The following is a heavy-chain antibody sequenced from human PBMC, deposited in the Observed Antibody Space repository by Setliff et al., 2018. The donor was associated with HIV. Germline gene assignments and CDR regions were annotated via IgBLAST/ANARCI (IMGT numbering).Heavy chain of an antibody. V-gene: IGHV4-39*02. CDR2: LYYTGSA. CDR3: ARGPSGRAPAPARAPHYYGLDL. D-gene: IGHD2-2*01. Sequence: SETLSLTCTVSGDSISGNTYCWGWIRQPPGKGLEWIGSLYYTGSAFYNPSLESRVTLSLDKSNNRFSLRLDSVTAADTAVYYCARGPSGRAPAPARAPHYYGLDLWGPGTTVTVSS. J-gene: IGHJ6*01. CDR1: GDSISGNTYC.